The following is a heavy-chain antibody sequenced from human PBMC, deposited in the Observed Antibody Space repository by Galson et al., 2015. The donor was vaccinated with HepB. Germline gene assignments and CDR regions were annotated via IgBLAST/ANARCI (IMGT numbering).Heavy chain of an antibody. Sequence: SVKVSCKASGGTFSSYAISWVRQAPGQGLEWMGGIIPIFGTANYAQKFQGRVTITADESTSTAYMELSSLRSEDTAVYYCARAYCGGDCWGIDAFDIWGQGTMVTVSS. V-gene: IGHV1-69*13. CDR1: GGTFSSYA. CDR2: IIPIFGTA. CDR3: ARAYCGGDCWGIDAFDI. J-gene: IGHJ3*02. D-gene: IGHD2-21*02.